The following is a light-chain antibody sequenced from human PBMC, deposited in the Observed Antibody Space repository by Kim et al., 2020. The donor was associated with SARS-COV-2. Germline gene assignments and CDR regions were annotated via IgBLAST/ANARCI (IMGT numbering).Light chain of an antibody. V-gene: IGLV2-14*04. CDR2: DVN. Sequence: GQSINISCTGTSRDVGGYNYVSWYQQYPGKAPKLIIFDVNERPSGVSSRFSGSKSDNTASLTISGLQAEDEADYHCSSYTSSISYVFGTGTKVTVL. CDR1: SRDVGGYNY. J-gene: IGLJ1*01. CDR3: SSYTSSISYV.